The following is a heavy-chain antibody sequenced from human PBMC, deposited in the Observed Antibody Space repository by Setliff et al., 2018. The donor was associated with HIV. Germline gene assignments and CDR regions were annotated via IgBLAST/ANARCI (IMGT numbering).Heavy chain of an antibody. CDR1: GFTFDDYA. CDR2: ITWNSGSI. CDR3: AKGLYGSGSYYYFDY. V-gene: IGHV3-9*01. Sequence: PGGSLRLSCAASGFTFDDYAMHWVRQAPGKGLEWVSGITWNSGSIGYADSVKGRFTISRDNAKNSLYLQMNSLRAEDTALYYCAKGLYGSGSYYYFDYWGQGTLVTVSS. J-gene: IGHJ4*02. D-gene: IGHD3-10*01.